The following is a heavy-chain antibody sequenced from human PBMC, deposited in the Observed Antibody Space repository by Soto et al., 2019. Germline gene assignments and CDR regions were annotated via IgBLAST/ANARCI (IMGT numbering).Heavy chain of an antibody. CDR3: ARGRYGDY. D-gene: IGHD1-1*01. V-gene: IGHV1-18*01. CDR1: GYGFTTYG. J-gene: IGHJ4*02. Sequence: QVHLVQSGAEVKKPGASVKVSCKGSGYGFTTYGITWVRQAPGQGLEWMAWISAHNGNTNYAQKLQGRATATRDTSTSTAYMELRSLRSDDTAVYYCARGRYGDYWGQGALVTVSS. CDR2: ISAHNGNT.